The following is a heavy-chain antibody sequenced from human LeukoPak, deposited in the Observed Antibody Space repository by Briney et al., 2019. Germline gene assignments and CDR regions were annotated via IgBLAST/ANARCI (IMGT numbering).Heavy chain of an antibody. V-gene: IGHV1-2*02. CDR2: INPNSGGT. D-gene: IGHD3-10*01. CDR1: GYTFTAYY. J-gene: IGHJ4*02. CDR3: AMASSGLGGYFDY. Sequence: ASVKVSCKASGYTFTAYYLHWVRQAPGQGLEWMGWINPNSGGTNYAQKFQGRVTMTRDTSISTAYMELSSLRSDDTAVYYCAMASSGLGGYFDYRGQGTLVTVSS.